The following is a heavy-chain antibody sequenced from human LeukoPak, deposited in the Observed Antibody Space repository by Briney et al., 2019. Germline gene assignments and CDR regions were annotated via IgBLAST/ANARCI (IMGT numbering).Heavy chain of an antibody. Sequence: GGSLRLSCAASGFTFSSYAMSWVRQAPGKGLEWVSAISGSGGSTYYADSVKGRFTISRDNSKNTLYLQMNSLGAEDTAVYYCAKEGGSFWGGPYFDYWGQGTLVTVSS. CDR2: ISGSGGST. D-gene: IGHD1-26*01. CDR3: AKEGGSFWGGPYFDY. V-gene: IGHV3-23*01. CDR1: GFTFSSYA. J-gene: IGHJ4*02.